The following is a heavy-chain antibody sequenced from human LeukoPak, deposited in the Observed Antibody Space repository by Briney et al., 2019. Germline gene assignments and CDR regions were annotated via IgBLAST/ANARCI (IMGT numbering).Heavy chain of an antibody. V-gene: IGHV3-33*01. CDR2: IWYDGSNK. J-gene: IGHJ4*02. Sequence: GGSLRLSCAASGFTFSSYGMHWVRQAPGKGLEWVAVIWYDGSNKYYADSVKGRFTISRDNSKNTLYLQMNSLRAEDTAVYYCGRDTAVEKFDYWGQGTLVTVSS. CDR3: GRDTAVEKFDY. CDR1: GFTFSSYG. D-gene: IGHD6-19*01.